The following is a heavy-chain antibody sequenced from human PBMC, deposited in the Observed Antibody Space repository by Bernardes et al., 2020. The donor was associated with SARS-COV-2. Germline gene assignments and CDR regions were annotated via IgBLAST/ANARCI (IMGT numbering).Heavy chain of an antibody. V-gene: IGHV4-31*03. J-gene: IGHJ3*02. CDR2: IYYSGST. Sequence: SETLSLTCTVSGGSISSGGYYWSWIRQHPGKGLEWIGYIYYSGSTYYNPSLKSRVTISVDTSKNQFSLKLSSVTAADTAVYYCARVRGITMIVVVTVDAFDIWGHGTMVTVSS. CDR3: ARVRGITMIVVVTVDAFDI. D-gene: IGHD3-22*01. CDR1: GGSISSGGYY.